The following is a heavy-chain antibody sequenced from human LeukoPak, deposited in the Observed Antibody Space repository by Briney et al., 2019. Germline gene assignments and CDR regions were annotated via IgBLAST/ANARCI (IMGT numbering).Heavy chain of an antibody. CDR1: GYTFTGYY. Sequence: ASVKVSCKASGYTFTGYYMHWVRQAPGQGLEWMGWINPNSGGTNYAQKFQGRVTMTRDTSISTAYMELSRLRSDDTAVYYCARDPYNEIRPYYDILTGYYTGGMDVWGQGTTVTVSS. CDR2: INPNSGGT. V-gene: IGHV1-2*02. CDR3: ARDPYNEIRPYYDILTGYYTGGMDV. J-gene: IGHJ6*02. D-gene: IGHD3-9*01.